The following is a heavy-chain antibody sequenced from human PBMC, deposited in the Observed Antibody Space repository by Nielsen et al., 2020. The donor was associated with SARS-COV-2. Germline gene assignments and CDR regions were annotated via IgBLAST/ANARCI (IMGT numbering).Heavy chain of an antibody. V-gene: IGHV4-39*07. Sequence: SETLSLTCTVSGGSISSSSYYWGWIRQPPGKGLEWIGYIYHSGSTYYNPSLKSRVTISVDRSKNQFSLKLSSVTAADTAVYYCARLTMVRDYYYYYYMDVWGKGTTVTVSS. CDR2: IYHSGST. CDR3: ARLTMVRDYYYYYYMDV. D-gene: IGHD3-10*01. J-gene: IGHJ6*03. CDR1: GGSISSSSYY.